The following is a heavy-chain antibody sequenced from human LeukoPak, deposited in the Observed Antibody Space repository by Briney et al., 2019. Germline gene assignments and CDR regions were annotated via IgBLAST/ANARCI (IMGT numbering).Heavy chain of an antibody. J-gene: IGHJ4*02. CDR1: GFTFSSYS. CDR2: ISSSSSYI. D-gene: IGHD1-26*01. Sequence: GGSLRLSCAASGFTFSSYSMNWVCQAPGKGLEWVSSISSSSSYIYYADSVKGRFTISRDNAKNSLYLQMNSLRAEDTAVYYCARDRSGSYSSSDYWGQGTLVTVSS. CDR3: ARDRSGSYSSSDY. V-gene: IGHV3-21*01.